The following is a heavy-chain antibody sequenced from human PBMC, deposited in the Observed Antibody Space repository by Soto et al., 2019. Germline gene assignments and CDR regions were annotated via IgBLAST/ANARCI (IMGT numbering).Heavy chain of an antibody. J-gene: IGHJ6*01. Sequence: GESLNISGKGSGCSFTSYLISWVRQMPGKGLEWMGRIDPSDSYTNYSPSFQGHVTISADKSISTAYLQWSSLKASDTAMYYCARALWGPHGYYGMDVWGQGTTVTVSS. CDR1: GCSFTSYL. CDR2: IDPSDSYT. CDR3: ARALWGPHGYYGMDV. V-gene: IGHV5-10-1*01. D-gene: IGHD3-16*01.